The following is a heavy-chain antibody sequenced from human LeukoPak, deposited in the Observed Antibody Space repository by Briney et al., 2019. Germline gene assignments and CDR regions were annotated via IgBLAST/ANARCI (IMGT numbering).Heavy chain of an antibody. V-gene: IGHV3-23*01. D-gene: IGHD6-13*01. CDR1: GFTFSSYA. CDR3: AKERAAAGVVYFDY. J-gene: IGHJ4*02. CDR2: ISGSSGST. Sequence: PGGSLRLSCAASGFTFSSYAMSWVRQAPGKGLEWVSAISGSSGSTYYADSVKGRFTISRDNSKNTLYLQMNSLRAEGTAVYYCAKERAAAGVVYFDYWGQGTLVTVSS.